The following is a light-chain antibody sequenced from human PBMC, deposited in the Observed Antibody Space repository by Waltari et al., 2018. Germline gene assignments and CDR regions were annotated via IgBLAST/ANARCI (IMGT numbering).Light chain of an antibody. CDR3: QQHNNWPYT. Sequence: EVVLTQSPATLSVSPGEKATLSCRASQSASRNLAWYQQRPGQAPRLLISDASTRATGVPARFRGSGSGTEFTLTISSLQPEDFAVYFCQQHNNWPYTFGQGTKLEI. CDR2: DAS. CDR1: QSASRN. V-gene: IGKV3-15*01. J-gene: IGKJ2*01.